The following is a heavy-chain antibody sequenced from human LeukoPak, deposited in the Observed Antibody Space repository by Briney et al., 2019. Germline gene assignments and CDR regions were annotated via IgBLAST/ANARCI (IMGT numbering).Heavy chain of an antibody. V-gene: IGHV4-59*08. J-gene: IGHJ4*02. D-gene: IGHD4-17*01. Sequence: PSETLSLTCTVSGGSISSYYWSWIRQPPGKGLEWIGYIYYSGSTYYNPSLKSRVTISVDTSKNQFSLKLSSVTAADTAVYYCASLLRSKRPVWGQGTLVTVSS. CDR2: IYYSGST. CDR1: GGSISSYY. CDR3: ASLLRSKRPV.